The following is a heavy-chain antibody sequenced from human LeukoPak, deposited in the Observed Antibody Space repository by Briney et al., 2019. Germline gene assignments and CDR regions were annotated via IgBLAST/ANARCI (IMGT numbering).Heavy chain of an antibody. Sequence: GGSLRLSCAASRFTLSTYWMNWVRQAPGKGLEWVAHIKQDGSQEYYVDSVKGRFTISRDSAKNSLYLQMNSLRAEDTAVYYCARGVPYDSWSGPHYSDYWGQGTLVTVSS. J-gene: IGHJ4*02. CDR3: ARGVPYDSWSGPHYSDY. CDR1: RFTLSTYW. V-gene: IGHV3-7*01. CDR2: IKQDGSQE. D-gene: IGHD3-3*01.